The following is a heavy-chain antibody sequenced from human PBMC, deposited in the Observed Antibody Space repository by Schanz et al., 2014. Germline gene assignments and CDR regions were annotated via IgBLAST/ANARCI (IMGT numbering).Heavy chain of an antibody. CDR2: ISGSGGST. CDR3: TKERGYIY. CDR1: GFTFSRYA. V-gene: IGHV3-23*04. J-gene: IGHJ4*02. Sequence: EVQLVESGGGLVQPGGSLRLSCAASGFTFSRYAMTWVRQAPGKGLEWVSPISGSGGSTNYADSVKGRFTISRDNSKNTVYLQMNSLRAEDTAVYYCTKERGYIYWGQGTLVTVSS. D-gene: IGHD5-12*01.